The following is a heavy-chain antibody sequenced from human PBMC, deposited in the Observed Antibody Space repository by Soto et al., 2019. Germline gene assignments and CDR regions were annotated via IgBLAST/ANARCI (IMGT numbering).Heavy chain of an antibody. V-gene: IGHV3-66*01. J-gene: IGHJ6*03. CDR3: ASVVDTAPDYYYYYYMDV. D-gene: IGHD5-18*01. CDR2: IYSGGST. Sequence: EVQLVESGGGLVQPGGSLRLSCAASGFTVSSNYMSWVRQAPGKGLEWVSVIYSGGSTYYADSVKGRFTISRDNSKNTLYLQMNSLRAEDTAVYYCASVVDTAPDYYYYYYMDVWGKGTTVTVSS. CDR1: GFTVSSNY.